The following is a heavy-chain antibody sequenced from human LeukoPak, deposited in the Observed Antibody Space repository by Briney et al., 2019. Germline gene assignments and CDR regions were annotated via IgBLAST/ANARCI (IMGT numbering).Heavy chain of an antibody. V-gene: IGHV3-48*01. J-gene: IGHJ4*02. CDR3: ARWYSGYDPKALDY. CDR1: GFIFSSYS. CDR2: ISSSSSSI. D-gene: IGHD5-12*01. Sequence: TGGSLRLSCAASGFIFSSYSMNWVRQAPGKGLEWVSYISSSSSSIYYADAVKGRFTISRDNAKNSLYLQMNSLRAEDTAVYYCARWYSGYDPKALDYWGQGTLVTVSS.